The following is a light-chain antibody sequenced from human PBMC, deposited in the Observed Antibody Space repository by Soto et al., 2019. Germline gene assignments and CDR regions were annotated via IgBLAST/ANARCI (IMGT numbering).Light chain of an antibody. CDR1: QSVGSSY. J-gene: IGKJ1*01. CDR2: DTS. CDR3: QQYARSPLT. Sequence: EIVLTQSPGTLSLSPGERGTLSCRASQSVGSSYLAWYQQKPGQAPRLLIYDTSSRATGIPYRFSGSGSGEDFTLTSSRLEPDAFAVYYFQQYARSPLTFGQGTNVEI. V-gene: IGKV3-20*01.